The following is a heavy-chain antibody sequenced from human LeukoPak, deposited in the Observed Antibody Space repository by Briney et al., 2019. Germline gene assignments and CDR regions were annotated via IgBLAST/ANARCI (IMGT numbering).Heavy chain of an antibody. CDR2: ISGSGGST. CDR1: GFTFSSYS. CDR3: AKASMDNYYYYGMDV. V-gene: IGHV3-23*01. D-gene: IGHD2-8*01. J-gene: IGHJ6*02. Sequence: GGSLRLSCAASGFTFSSYSMNWVRQAPGKGLEWVSAISGSGGSTYYADSAKGRFTISRDNSKNTLYLQMNSLRAEDTAVYYCAKASMDNYYYYGMDVWGQGTTVTVSS.